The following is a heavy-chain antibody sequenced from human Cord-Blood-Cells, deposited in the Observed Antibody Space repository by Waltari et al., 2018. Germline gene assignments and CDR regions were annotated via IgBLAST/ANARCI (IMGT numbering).Heavy chain of an antibody. Sequence: EVQLVESGGGLVKPGGSLRLSCAASGFTLRNAWMSWVRQAPGKGLEWVGGIKSKTDGGTTDYAAPVKGRFTISRDDSKNTLYLQMNSLKTEDTAVYYCTTVPVVTTSYYYYYGMDVWGQGTTVTVSS. CDR2: IKSKTDGGTT. J-gene: IGHJ6*02. CDR3: TTVPVVTTSYYYYYGMDV. D-gene: IGHD3-22*01. CDR1: GFTLRNAW. V-gene: IGHV3-15*01.